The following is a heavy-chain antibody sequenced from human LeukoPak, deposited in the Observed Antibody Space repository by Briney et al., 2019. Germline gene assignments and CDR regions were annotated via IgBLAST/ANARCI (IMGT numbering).Heavy chain of an antibody. V-gene: IGHV3-21*04. J-gene: IGHJ4*02. CDR2: ISSSSSYI. CDR1: GFTFSSYA. CDR3: GKDMSPGGLDN. D-gene: IGHD3-10*01. Sequence: GGSLRLSCAASGFTFSSYAMSWVRQAPGKGLEWVSSISSSSSYIYYADSVKGRFTISRDNAKNSLYLQMNSLRAEDTALYYCGKDMSPGGLDNWGQGTLVTVSS.